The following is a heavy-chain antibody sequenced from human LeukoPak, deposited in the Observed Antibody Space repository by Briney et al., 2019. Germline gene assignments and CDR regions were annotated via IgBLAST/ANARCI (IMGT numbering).Heavy chain of an antibody. V-gene: IGHV1-24*01. D-gene: IGHD3-10*01. CDR1: GYTLTELS. CDR2: FDPEDGET. Sequence: ASVKVSCKVSGYTLTELSMHWVRQAPGKGLEWMGGFDPEDGETIYAQKFQGRVTMTTDTSTSTAYMELRSLRSDDTAVYYCARVRTVMVRGVADYWGQGTLVTVSS. CDR3: ARVRTVMVRGVADY. J-gene: IGHJ4*02.